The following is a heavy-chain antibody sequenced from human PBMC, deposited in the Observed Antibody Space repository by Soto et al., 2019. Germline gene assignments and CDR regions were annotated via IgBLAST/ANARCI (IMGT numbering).Heavy chain of an antibody. CDR1: GFDVSNTD. V-gene: IGHV3-66*01. CDR3: ATTGPY. J-gene: IGHJ4*02. CDR2: IYSGGYT. Sequence: PGGSLRLSCAASGFDVSNTDMSWVRQAPGKGLEWVSVIYSGGYTNYADSVKGRFTISRDNSKNTVSLQMNSLRDEDSAAYYCATTGPYWGQGTLVTVSS.